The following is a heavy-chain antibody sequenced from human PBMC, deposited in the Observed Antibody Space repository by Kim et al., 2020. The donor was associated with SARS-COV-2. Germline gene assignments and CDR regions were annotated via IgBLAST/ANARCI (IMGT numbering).Heavy chain of an antibody. CDR3: VRGGPPVEPGAAHFDF. D-gene: IGHD2-2*01. Sequence: GGSLRLSCEASGFTFNDYYMSWFRQAPGRGLEWVSYISVSDTYKNYADSVKGRFTISRDSAKSSLFLQMNSLRVGDTAVYYCVRGGPPVEPGAAHFDFWGPGTLVTVPS. CDR1: GFTFNDYY. V-gene: IGHV3-11*06. CDR2: ISVSDTYK. J-gene: IGHJ4*02.